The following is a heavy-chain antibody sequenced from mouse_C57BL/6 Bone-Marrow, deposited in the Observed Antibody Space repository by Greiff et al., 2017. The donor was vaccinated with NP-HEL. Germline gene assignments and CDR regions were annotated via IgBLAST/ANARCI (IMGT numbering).Heavy chain of an antibody. J-gene: IGHJ2*01. Sequence: EVKLMESVAELVRPGASVKLSCTASGFNIKDDYMHWVKQRPEQGLEWIGWIDPENGDTASASKFQGKATITADTSSNTAYLQLSSLTSEDTAVYYCTSYYGRDYWGQGTTLTVSS. V-gene: IGHV14-4*01. CDR3: TSYYGRDY. CDR2: IDPENGDT. CDR1: GFNIKDDY. D-gene: IGHD1-1*01.